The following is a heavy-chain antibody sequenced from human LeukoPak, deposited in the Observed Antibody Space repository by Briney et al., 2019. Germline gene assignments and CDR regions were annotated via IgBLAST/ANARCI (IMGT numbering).Heavy chain of an antibody. D-gene: IGHD5-24*01. J-gene: IGHJ4*02. Sequence: GGSLILSCAASGFTFSSYWMNWVRQAPGKGLEWVSSISSSSSYIYYADSVKGRITISRDNAKNSLYLQMNSLRAEDTAVYYCARNPARDDYNGFYFDYWGQGTLVTVSS. CDR2: ISSSSSYI. CDR3: ARNPARDDYNGFYFDY. CDR1: GFTFSSYW. V-gene: IGHV3-21*01.